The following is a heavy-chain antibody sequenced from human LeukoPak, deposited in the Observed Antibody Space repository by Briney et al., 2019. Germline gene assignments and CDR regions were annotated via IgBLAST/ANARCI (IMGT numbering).Heavy chain of an antibody. CDR3: ARDRTYGGNSGFDY. D-gene: IGHD4-23*01. V-gene: IGHV4-4*07. Sequence: SETLPLTCTVSGGSISSYYWSWVRQPAGKGLEWIGRIYTTGSTNYNPSLKSRVTMSVDTSKNEFSLNLTSVTAADTAVYYCARDRTYGGNSGFDYWGRGTLVTVSS. CDR2: IYTTGST. CDR1: GGSISSYY. J-gene: IGHJ4*02.